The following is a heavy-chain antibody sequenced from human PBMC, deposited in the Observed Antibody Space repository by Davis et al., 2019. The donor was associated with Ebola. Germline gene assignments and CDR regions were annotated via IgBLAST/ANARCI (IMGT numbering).Heavy chain of an antibody. D-gene: IGHD3-22*01. CDR2: IKQDGSEK. CDR3: AKSAGYYYDSSGYYPSYYFDY. CDR1: GFTFSSYW. V-gene: IGHV3-7*03. Sequence: WGSLRLSCAASGFTFSSYWMSWVRQASGKGLEWVANIKQDGSEKYYVDSVKCRFTISRDNAKNSLYLQMNSLRAEDTALYYCAKSAGYYYDSSGYYPSYYFDYWGQGTLVTVSS. J-gene: IGHJ4*02.